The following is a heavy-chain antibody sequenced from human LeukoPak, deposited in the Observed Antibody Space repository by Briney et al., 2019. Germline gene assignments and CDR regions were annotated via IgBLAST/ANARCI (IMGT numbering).Heavy chain of an antibody. V-gene: IGHV3-23*01. D-gene: IGHD3-10*01. J-gene: IGHJ4*02. CDR2: ISGSGGST. CDR3: ANLILLWFGESSDFDY. CDR1: GFTFSSYG. Sequence: PGGSLRLSCAASGFTFSSYGMSWVRQAPGKGLEWVSAISGSGGSTYYADSVKGRFTISRDNSKNTLYLQMNSLRAEDTAVYYCANLILLWFGESSDFDYWGQGTLVTVSS.